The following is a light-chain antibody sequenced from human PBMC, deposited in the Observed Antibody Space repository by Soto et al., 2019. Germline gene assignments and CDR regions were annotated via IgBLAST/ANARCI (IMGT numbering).Light chain of an antibody. Sequence: SYELTQPRSVSVGPGQTASITCPGDKLEDKNACWYQQKRAQSPVLVIYQDSKRPSGITEQLSGSISENTATLSISGTQAIDEADYYCQAWDSRTSLYVFGTGTKLTVL. V-gene: IGLV3-1*01. J-gene: IGLJ1*01. CDR1: KLEDKN. CDR3: QAWDSRTSLYV. CDR2: QDS.